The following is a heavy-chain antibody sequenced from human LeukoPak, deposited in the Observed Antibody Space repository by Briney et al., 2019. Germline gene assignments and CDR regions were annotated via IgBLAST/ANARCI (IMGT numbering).Heavy chain of an antibody. J-gene: IGHJ4*02. Sequence: PGGSLRLSCAASGFSFEAYGMYWVRQAPGKGLEWVSGIIWNSDDMAYADSVKGRVTISRDNAKNCLYLQMNSLTVEDTALYYCTRVTSWRTGFDYWGQGTLVTVSS. V-gene: IGHV3-9*01. CDR1: GFSFEAYG. CDR3: TRVTSWRTGFDY. D-gene: IGHD1-1*01. CDR2: IIWNSDDM.